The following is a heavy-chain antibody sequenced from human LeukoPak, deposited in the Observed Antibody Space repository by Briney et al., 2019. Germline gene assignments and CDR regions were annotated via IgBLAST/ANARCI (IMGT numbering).Heavy chain of an antibody. J-gene: IGHJ3*02. CDR1: GYTFTGYY. Sequence: GASVKVSCKASGYTFTGYYMHWVRQAPGQGLEWMGWINPNSGGTNYAQKFQGRVTMTRDTSISTAYMELSSLRSEDTAVYYCARDQDSSGYYGGDAFDIWGQGTMVTVSS. CDR2: INPNSGGT. CDR3: ARDQDSSGYYGGDAFDI. D-gene: IGHD3-22*01. V-gene: IGHV1-2*02.